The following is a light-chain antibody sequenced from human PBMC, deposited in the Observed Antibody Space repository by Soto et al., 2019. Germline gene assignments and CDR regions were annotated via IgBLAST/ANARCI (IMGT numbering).Light chain of an antibody. CDR3: QQYNSRT. CDR1: QSISSW. CDR2: KAS. Sequence: DIQMTQSPSPLSASVGDRVTITCRASQSISSWLAWYQQKPGKAPKLLIYKASSLESGVPSRFSGSGSGTEFTLTISSLQPDDFATYYCQQYNSRTLGQGTKVDI. J-gene: IGKJ1*01. V-gene: IGKV1-5*03.